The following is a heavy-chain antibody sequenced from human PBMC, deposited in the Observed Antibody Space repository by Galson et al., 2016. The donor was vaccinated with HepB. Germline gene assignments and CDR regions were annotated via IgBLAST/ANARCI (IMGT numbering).Heavy chain of an antibody. D-gene: IGHD3-10*01. CDR1: GFTFSIYA. V-gene: IGHV3-23*01. J-gene: IGHJ6*02. CDR2: INVGGGRT. Sequence: SLRLSCAASGFTFSIYAMSWVRQAPGKGLEWVSGINVGGGRTYYADSVKGRFTTSRDNSNNTLFLRMNALRAEDTAVYCCARARDYYGWGKGDYGMDVWGQGTTVTVSS. CDR3: ARARDYYGWGKGDYGMDV.